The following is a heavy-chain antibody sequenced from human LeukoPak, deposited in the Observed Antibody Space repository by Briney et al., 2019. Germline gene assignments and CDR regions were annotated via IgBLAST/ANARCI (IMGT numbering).Heavy chain of an antibody. J-gene: IGHJ4*02. V-gene: IGHV4-59*10. CDR3: ARVRCSGGSCCFDY. CDR2: MYTSGST. CDR1: GGSFSGYY. Sequence: SETLSLTCAVYGGSFSGYYWSWIRQPPGKGLEWIGRMYTSGSTNYNPSLQSRVTMSVDTSKNQFSLKLSSVTAADTAVYYCARVRCSGGSCCFDYWGQGTLVTVSS. D-gene: IGHD2-15*01.